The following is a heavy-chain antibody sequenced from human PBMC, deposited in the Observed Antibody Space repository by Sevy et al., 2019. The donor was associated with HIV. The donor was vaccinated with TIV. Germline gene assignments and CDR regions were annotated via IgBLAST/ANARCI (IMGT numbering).Heavy chain of an antibody. V-gene: IGHV3-48*02. D-gene: IGHD2-2*01. Sequence: GGSLRLSCAASGFIFNTYAMNWVRLAPGKGLEWVSYSSSNSNTIDYADSVKGRFTISRDNAKNSLYLQMNSLRDEDTAVYYCATYCSSTTCYLYIDVWGKGTTVTVSS. CDR1: GFIFNTYA. CDR3: ATYCSSTTCYLYIDV. CDR2: SSSNSNTI. J-gene: IGHJ6*03.